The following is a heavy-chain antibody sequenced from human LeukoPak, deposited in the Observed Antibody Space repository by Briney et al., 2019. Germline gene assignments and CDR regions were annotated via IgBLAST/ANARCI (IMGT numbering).Heavy chain of an antibody. D-gene: IGHD3-22*01. CDR3: ARDHHRRLYDSQARDTFDI. V-gene: IGHV3-48*01. CDR2: ISSSGSTM. J-gene: IGHJ3*02. Sequence: PGGSLRLSSAASGVTFSSYTMNWVRQAPGRGLEWVSYISSSGSTMYHADSVKGRFSVSRDNAKNSLYLQMNSLRAEDTAVYYCARDHHRRLYDSQARDTFDIWGQGTMVTVSS. CDR1: GVTFSSYT.